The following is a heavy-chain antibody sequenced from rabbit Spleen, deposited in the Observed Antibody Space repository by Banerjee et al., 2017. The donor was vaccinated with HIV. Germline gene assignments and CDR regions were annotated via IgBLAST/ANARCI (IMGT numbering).Heavy chain of an antibody. Sequence: QEQLVGSGGDLVQPEGSLRLTCNASGLDFSSSYWIWWVRQAPGKGPEWIACIDTGSSGQTGYATWAKGRFTISKTSSTTVTLQMTSLTAADTATYFCARDPFASFDLWGPGTLVTVS. CDR1: GLDFSSSYW. V-gene: IGHV1S45*01. CDR3: ARDPFASFDL. J-gene: IGHJ4*01. D-gene: IGHD3-3*01. CDR2: IDTGSSGQT.